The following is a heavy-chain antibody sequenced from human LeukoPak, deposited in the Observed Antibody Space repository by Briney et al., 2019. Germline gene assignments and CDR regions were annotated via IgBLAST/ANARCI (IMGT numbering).Heavy chain of an antibody. V-gene: IGHV1-18*01. CDR1: GYTFTSYG. CDR3: ATDREYQLLRGIDP. Sequence: ASVKVSCKASGYTFTSYGISWVRQAPGQGLEWMGWISAYNGNTNYAQKFQGRVTMTEDTSTDTAYMELSSLRSEDTAVYYCATDREYQLLRGIDPWGQGTLVTVSS. CDR2: ISAYNGNT. J-gene: IGHJ5*02. D-gene: IGHD2-2*01.